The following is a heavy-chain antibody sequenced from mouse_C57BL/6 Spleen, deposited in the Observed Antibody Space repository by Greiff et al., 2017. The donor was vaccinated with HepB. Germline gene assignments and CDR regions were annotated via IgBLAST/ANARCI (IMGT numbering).Heavy chain of an antibody. Sequence: QVQLKESGAELVRPGASVTLSCKASGYTFTDYEMHWVKQTPVHGLEWIGAIDPETGGTAYNQKFKGKAILTADKSSSTAYMELRSLTSEDSAVYYCTRRPFIYYFDYWGQGTTLTVSS. CDR1: GYTFTDYE. CDR2: IDPETGGT. CDR3: TRRPFIYYFDY. D-gene: IGHD1-1*01. J-gene: IGHJ2*01. V-gene: IGHV1-15*01.